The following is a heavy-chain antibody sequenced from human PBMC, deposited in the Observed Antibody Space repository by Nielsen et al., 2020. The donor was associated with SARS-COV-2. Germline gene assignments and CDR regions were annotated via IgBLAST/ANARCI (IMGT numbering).Heavy chain of an antibody. CDR1: GFTFDDYA. CDR2: ISWNSGSI. CDR3: ARIQWLVEYYFDY. J-gene: IGHJ4*02. D-gene: IGHD6-19*01. V-gene: IGHV3-9*01. Sequence: SLKISCAASGFTFDDYAMHWVRQAPGKGLEWVSGISWNSGSIGYADSVKGRFTISRDNAKNSLYLQMNSLRAEDTALYHCARIQWLVEYYFDYWGQGTLVTVSS.